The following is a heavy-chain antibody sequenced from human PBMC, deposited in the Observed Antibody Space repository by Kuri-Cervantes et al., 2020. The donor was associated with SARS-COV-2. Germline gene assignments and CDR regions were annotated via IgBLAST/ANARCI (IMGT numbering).Heavy chain of an antibody. V-gene: IGHV3-38-3*01. J-gene: IGHJ6*03. Sequence: GESLKISCAASGFTVSSNEMSWVRQAPGKGLEWVSSISGGSTYYADSRKGRFTISRDNSKNTLHLQMNSLRAEDTAVYYCARSIWFGEGYYYMDVWGKGTTVTVSS. CDR1: GFTVSSNE. D-gene: IGHD3-10*01. CDR3: ARSIWFGEGYYYMDV. CDR2: ISGGST.